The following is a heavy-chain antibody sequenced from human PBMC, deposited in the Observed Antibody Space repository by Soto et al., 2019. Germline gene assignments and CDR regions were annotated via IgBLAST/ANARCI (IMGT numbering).Heavy chain of an antibody. CDR1: GDSCADYC. Sequence: XSLKIACRVVGDSCADYCSRCVLQMPGKGLEWMGIIYPDSSDNSYSRSFQGQVTISADKSISTAYLQWSRLKASDTAIYYCARQGANAATVLRIWFAPWGKGTLVPVSS. V-gene: IGHV5-51*01. J-gene: IGHJ5*02. CDR2: IYPDSSDN. CDR3: ARQGANAATVLRIWFAP. D-gene: IGHD2-8*01.